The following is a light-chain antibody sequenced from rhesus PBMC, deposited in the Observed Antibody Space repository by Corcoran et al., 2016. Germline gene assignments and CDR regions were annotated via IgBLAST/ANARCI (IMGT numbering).Light chain of an antibody. CDR3: LQYSSSPLT. CDR2: KAS. J-gene: IGKJ4*01. Sequence: DIQMTQSPSSLSASVGDTVTITCRASQSISSWLDWYQQKPGKAPKLLIYKASILQSGVPSRFSGSGSGTDFTLTISSLQPDDFATYYYLQYSSSPLTFGGGTKVEIK. V-gene: IGKV1-22*01. CDR1: QSISSW.